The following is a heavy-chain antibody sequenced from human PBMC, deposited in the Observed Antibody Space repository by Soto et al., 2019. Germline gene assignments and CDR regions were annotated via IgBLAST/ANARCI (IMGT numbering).Heavy chain of an antibody. D-gene: IGHD3-10*01. Sequence: QVQMVQSGAEVKKPGSSARVSCKVSGGTFSRHSISWVRQAPGQGLEWMGGIIPIFDATQYAQKFQGRLTITADESTTTCHMDLSGLRPEETAIYYCARDLPSVRGSWGQGTLVTVS. V-gene: IGHV1-69*01. J-gene: IGHJ4*02. CDR2: IIPIFDAT. CDR3: ARDLPSVRGS. CDR1: GGTFSRHS.